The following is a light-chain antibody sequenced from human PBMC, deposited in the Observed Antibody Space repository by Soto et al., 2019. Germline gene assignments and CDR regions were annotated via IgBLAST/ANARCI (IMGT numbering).Light chain of an antibody. CDR3: QYYGSSPWT. CDR1: QSVSSTY. V-gene: IGKV3-20*01. J-gene: IGKJ1*01. CDR2: GAS. Sequence: EIVLTQSPGTLYLSPGERATLSCRASQSVSSTYLAWYQHKPGQAPRLLIYGASSRATGIPDRFSGSGSGTDFTLTISRLEPEDFAGYYSQYYGSSPWTFGQGTKFEIK.